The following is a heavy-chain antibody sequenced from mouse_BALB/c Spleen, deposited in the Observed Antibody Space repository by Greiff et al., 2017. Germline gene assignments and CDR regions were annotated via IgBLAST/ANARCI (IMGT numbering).Heavy chain of an antibody. CDR2: INPYNDGT. V-gene: IGHV1-14*01. D-gene: IGHD2-4*01. J-gene: IGHJ1*01. Sequence: LQESGPELVKPGASVKMSCKASGYTFTSYVMHWVKQKPGQGLEWIGYINPYNDGTKYNEKFKGKATLTSDKSSSTAYMELSSLTSEDSAVYYCANMITNWYFDVWGAGTTVTVSS. CDR3: ANMITNWYFDV. CDR1: GYTFTSYV.